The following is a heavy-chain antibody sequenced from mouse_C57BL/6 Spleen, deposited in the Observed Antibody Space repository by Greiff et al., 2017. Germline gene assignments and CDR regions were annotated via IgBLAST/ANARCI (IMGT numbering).Heavy chain of an antibody. CDR3: ARSGVYYYGRATFDY. V-gene: IGHV1-50*01. CDR1: GYTFTSYW. CDR2: IDPSDSYT. Sequence: VQLQQSGAELVKPGASVKLSCKASGYTFTSYWMQWVKQRPGQGLEWIGEIDPSDSYTNYNQKFKGKATLTVDTSSSTAYMQLSSLTSEDSAVYYCARSGVYYYGRATFDYWGQGTTLTVSS. J-gene: IGHJ2*01. D-gene: IGHD1-1*01.